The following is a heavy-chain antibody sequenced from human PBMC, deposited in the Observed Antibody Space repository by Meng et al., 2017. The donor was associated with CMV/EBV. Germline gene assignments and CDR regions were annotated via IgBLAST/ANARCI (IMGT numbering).Heavy chain of an antibody. D-gene: IGHD3-3*01. CDR3: AREGPGPSYYDFWSGYYTGAAFDI. V-gene: IGHV3-21*01. J-gene: IGHJ3*02. CDR2: ISSSSSYI. CDR1: GFTVSSNY. Sequence: GESLKISCAASGFTVSSNYMSWVRQAPGKGLEWVSSISSSSSYIYYADSVKGRFTISRDNAKNSLYLQVNSLRAEDTAVYYCAREGPGPSYYDFWSGYYTGAAFDIWGQGTMVTVSS.